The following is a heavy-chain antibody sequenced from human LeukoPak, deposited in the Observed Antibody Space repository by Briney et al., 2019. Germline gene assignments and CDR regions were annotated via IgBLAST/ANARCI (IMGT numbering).Heavy chain of an antibody. CDR2: INPDGSTT. D-gene: IGHD3-22*01. J-gene: IGHJ4*02. CDR1: GFAFRNYW. V-gene: IGHV3-74*01. CDR3: ARGQFRLSDYDSSAFDY. Sequence: PGGSLRLSCVASGFAFRNYWMYWVRQGPGKGLVWLSRINPDGSTTTYADSVKGRSTISRDNSKNTPYLQMNSLRPEDTAVYYCARGQFRLSDYDSSAFDYWGQGTLLTVSS.